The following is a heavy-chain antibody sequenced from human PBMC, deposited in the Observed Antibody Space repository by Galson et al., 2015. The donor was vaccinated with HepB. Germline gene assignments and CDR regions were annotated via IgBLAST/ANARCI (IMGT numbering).Heavy chain of an antibody. D-gene: IGHD4-11*01. CDR3: AKDIESMGVTTGAFHY. CDR2: ICLDWWSI. Sequence: SLRLSCAASGFTFDDYAMHWVRQAPGKGLGGVSGICLDWWSIGHADSVKGRFTISRDNAKNSLYLQINSLRAEDTALYYCAKDIESMGVTTGAFHYWGQGTLVTVSS. V-gene: IGHV3-9*01. J-gene: IGHJ4*02. CDR1: GFTFDDYA.